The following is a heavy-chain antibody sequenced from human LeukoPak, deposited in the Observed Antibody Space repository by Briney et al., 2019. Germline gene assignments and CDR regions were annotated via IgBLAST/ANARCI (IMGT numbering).Heavy chain of an antibody. CDR1: GFTFTSYE. V-gene: IGHV3-48*03. Sequence: GGSLRLSCAASGFTFTSYEMNWVRQAPGKGLEWVSYINSDGTTIYYADSVKRRFTISRDYAKSSLYLQMNSLRAEDTAIYYCARERAVAGAGFDYWGQGTLVTVSS. J-gene: IGHJ4*02. CDR2: INSDGTTI. D-gene: IGHD6-19*01. CDR3: ARERAVAGAGFDY.